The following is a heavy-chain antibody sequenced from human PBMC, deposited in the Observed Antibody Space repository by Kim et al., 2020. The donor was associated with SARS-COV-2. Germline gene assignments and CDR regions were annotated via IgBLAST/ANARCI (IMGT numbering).Heavy chain of an antibody. CDR2: IYYSGST. D-gene: IGHD3-10*01. Sequence: SETLSLTCTVSGGSISSYYWSWIRQPPGKGLEWIGYIYYSGSTNYNPSLKSRVTISVDTSKNQFSLKLSSVTAADTAVYYCARDRVVRGVIITSYGMDVWGQGTTVTVSS. CDR1: GGSISSYY. CDR3: ARDRVVRGVIITSYGMDV. V-gene: IGHV4-59*01. J-gene: IGHJ6*02.